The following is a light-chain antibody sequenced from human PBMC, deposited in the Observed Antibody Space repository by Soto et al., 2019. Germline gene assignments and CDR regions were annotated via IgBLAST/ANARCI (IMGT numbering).Light chain of an antibody. Sequence: EIVLTHSPATLSLSPGESATLSCRATRSVSSYLAWYQQKPGQAPRLLIYGASSRPTDIPARFSGSGSGTDFTLTISSLEPEDAAVYYCQQRSNWPPITFGQGTRLEIK. V-gene: IGKV3-11*01. CDR3: QQRSNWPPIT. CDR1: RSVSSY. J-gene: IGKJ5*01. CDR2: GAS.